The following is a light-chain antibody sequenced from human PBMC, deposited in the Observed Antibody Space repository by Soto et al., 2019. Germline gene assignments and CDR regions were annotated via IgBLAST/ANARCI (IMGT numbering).Light chain of an antibody. CDR1: QDISNY. CDR2: DAS. Sequence: DIQMTQSPSSLSASVGDRVTITCQASQDISNYLNWYQQKQGKAPKLLIYDASNLETGVPSRFSGSGSGTDFTITISSLQPEDIATYYCQQYDNLPFTFGPGTKVDIK. V-gene: IGKV1-33*01. J-gene: IGKJ3*01. CDR3: QQYDNLPFT.